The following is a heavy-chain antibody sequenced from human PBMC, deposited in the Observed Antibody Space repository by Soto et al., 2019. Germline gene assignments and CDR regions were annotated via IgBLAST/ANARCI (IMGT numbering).Heavy chain of an antibody. CDR1: GYPFTSYG. D-gene: IGHD3-10*01. CDR3: ARGLWYYGSGSHYYYYYGMDV. V-gene: IGHV1-18*01. Sequence: GASVKVSCKASGYPFTSYGISWVRQAPGQGLEWMGWISAYNGNTNYAQKLQGRVTMTTDTSTSTASMELRSLRSDDTAVYYCARGLWYYGSGSHYYYYYGMDVWGQGTTVTVSS. J-gene: IGHJ6*02. CDR2: ISAYNGNT.